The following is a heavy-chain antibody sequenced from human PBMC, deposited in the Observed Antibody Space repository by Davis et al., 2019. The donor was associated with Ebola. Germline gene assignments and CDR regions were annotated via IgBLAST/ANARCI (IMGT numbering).Heavy chain of an antibody. CDR3: ARVAAARDFDY. D-gene: IGHD6-13*01. Sequence: GESLKISCAASGFTVSNTYITWVRQTPGKGLECVSVIYSGGTTYYVDSVKGRFAISRDNTKNTVYLEMDYLTAEDTAVYYCARVAAARDFDYWGQGTLVTVSS. CDR2: IYSGGTT. CDR1: GFTVSNTY. V-gene: IGHV3-53*01. J-gene: IGHJ4*02.